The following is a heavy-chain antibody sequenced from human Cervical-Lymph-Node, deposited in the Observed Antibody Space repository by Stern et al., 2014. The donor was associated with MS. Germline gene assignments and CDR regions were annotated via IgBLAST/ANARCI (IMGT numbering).Heavy chain of an antibody. Sequence: QVQLQESGPGLVKPSQTLSLTCSVSGGSITTEGYYWSWVRQHPVRGLEWIGYMYYSVSTYYNPSLKSRVIISPDTSKNQFSLKLSSVTAADTAVYYCARAKYGTGTYSSKPMDVWGQGTTVSVSS. CDR1: GGSITTEGYY. CDR3: ARAKYGTGTYSSKPMDV. D-gene: IGHD3-10*01. CDR2: MYYSVST. J-gene: IGHJ6*02. V-gene: IGHV4-31*03.